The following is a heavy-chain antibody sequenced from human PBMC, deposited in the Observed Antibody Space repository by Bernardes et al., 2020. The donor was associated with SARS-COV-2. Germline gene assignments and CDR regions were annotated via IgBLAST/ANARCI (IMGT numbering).Heavy chain of an antibody. D-gene: IGHD6-13*01. CDR3: ARGGPYSSSWYYAFDI. V-gene: IGHV3-7*01. CDR2: IKQDGSEK. Sequence: GGSLRLSCAASGFTFSSYWMSWVRQAPGKGLEWVANIKQDGSEKYYVDSVKGRFTISRDNAKNSLYLQMNSLRAEDTAVYYCARGGPYSSSWYYAFDIWGQGTMVTVSS. J-gene: IGHJ3*02. CDR1: GFTFSSYW.